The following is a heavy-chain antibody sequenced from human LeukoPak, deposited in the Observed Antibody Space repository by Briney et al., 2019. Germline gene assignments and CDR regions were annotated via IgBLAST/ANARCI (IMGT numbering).Heavy chain of an antibody. D-gene: IGHD6-13*01. CDR3: ARALYSSSWYLFDY. J-gene: IGHJ4*02. V-gene: IGHV4-61*02. Sequence: PSETLSLTCTVSGGSISSGSYYWSWIRQPAGKGLEWIGRIYTSGSTNYNPSLKSRVTISVDTSKNQFSLKLSSVTAADTAVYYCARALYSSSWYLFDYWGQGTLVTASS. CDR1: GGSISSGSYY. CDR2: IYTSGST.